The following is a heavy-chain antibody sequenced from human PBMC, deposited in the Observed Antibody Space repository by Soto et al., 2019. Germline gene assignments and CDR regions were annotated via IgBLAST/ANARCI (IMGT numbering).Heavy chain of an antibody. D-gene: IGHD6-13*01. V-gene: IGHV1-18*01. J-gene: IGHJ4*02. CDR1: GYTFTSYG. Sequence: ASVKVSCKASGYTFTSYGISWVRQAPGQGLEWMGWISSYNGNTNYAQKLQGRVTMTTDTSTSTAYMELRSLRSDDTAVYYCARGSSSWYYHTFDYWGQGTLVTVSS. CDR3: ARGSSSWYYHTFDY. CDR2: ISSYNGNT.